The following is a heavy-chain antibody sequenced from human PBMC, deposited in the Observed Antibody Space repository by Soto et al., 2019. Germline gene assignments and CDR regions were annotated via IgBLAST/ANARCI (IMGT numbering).Heavy chain of an antibody. CDR2: ISSSSSYT. Sequence: GWSLRLSCAASGFTFSDYYMSWIRQAPGKGLEWVSYISSSSSYTNYADSVKGRFTISRDNAKNSLYLQMNSLRAEDTAVYYCARDSSAGTTHFDYWGQGTLVTVSS. D-gene: IGHD1-7*01. J-gene: IGHJ4*02. V-gene: IGHV3-11*06. CDR3: ARDSSAGTTHFDY. CDR1: GFTFSDYY.